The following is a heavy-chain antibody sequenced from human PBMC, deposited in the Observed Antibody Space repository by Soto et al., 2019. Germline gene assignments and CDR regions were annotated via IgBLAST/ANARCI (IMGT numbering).Heavy chain of an antibody. V-gene: IGHV3-53*01. J-gene: IGHJ4*02. CDR1: GFSVNNNY. Sequence: GGVLRLSCSASGFSVNNNYMTWVRQAPGRRPEWVAVIYTRGTTHYADFATGRFTFSRDNSKNTLYLQMDSLRPEDTAVYYCAKLWGYYFESWGPGTLVTVSS. CDR2: IYTRGTT. D-gene: IGHD2-21*01. CDR3: AKLWGYYFES.